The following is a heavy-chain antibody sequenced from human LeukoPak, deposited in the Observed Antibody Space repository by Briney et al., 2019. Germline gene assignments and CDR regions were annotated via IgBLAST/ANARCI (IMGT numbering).Heavy chain of an antibody. CDR3: AKDLRQGDGFWEIDY. CDR1: GFIFSTHA. CDR2: IVGDGTT. D-gene: IGHD5-24*01. Sequence: GGSLTLSCAASGFIFSTHAPSWGRQAPGKGREWVSGIVGDGTTYYADSVKGRFIVSRDQSKNTVFLRMNSLRAEDTAVYYCAKDLRQGDGFWEIDYWGQGALVTVSS. V-gene: IGHV3-23*01. J-gene: IGHJ4*02.